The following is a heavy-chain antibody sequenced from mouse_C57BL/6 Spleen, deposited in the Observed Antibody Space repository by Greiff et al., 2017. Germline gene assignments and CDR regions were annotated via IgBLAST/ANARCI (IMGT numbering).Heavy chain of an antibody. CDR1: GYSFTNYY. CDR3: AREPYDPYAMDY. V-gene: IGHV1-66*01. J-gene: IGHJ4*01. CDR2: IYPGNGNT. Sequence: VQLQQSGPELVKPGASVKISCKASGYSFTNYYIHWVKQRPGQGLEWIGWIYPGNGNTNYNEKFKGKATLTADTSSSAAYMQLSSLTSEDSAVXYCAREPYDPYAMDYWGQGTSVTVSS. D-gene: IGHD2-3*01.